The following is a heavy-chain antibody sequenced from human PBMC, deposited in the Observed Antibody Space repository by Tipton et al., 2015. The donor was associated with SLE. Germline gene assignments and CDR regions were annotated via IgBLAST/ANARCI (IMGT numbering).Heavy chain of an antibody. D-gene: IGHD2-8*01. CDR3: ARLGYCTSGVCYTGIDY. J-gene: IGHJ4*02. Sequence: GLVKPSETLSLTCTVSGGSISSYYWSWIRQPPGKGLEWIGFIYYNGGTNYNPSLESRLTISVDTSKKQFSLNLSSVTAADTAVYYCARLGYCTSGVCYTGIDYWGQGILVTVSS. CDR2: IYYNGGT. V-gene: IGHV4-59*08. CDR1: GGSISSYY.